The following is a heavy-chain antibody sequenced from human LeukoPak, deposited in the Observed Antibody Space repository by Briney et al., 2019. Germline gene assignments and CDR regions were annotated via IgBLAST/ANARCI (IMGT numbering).Heavy chain of an antibody. D-gene: IGHD3-16*01. J-gene: IGHJ6*03. Sequence: PSETLSLTCAVYGGSFSGYYWGWIRQPPGKGLEWIGEINHSGSTNYNPSLKSRVTISVDTSKNQFSLKLSSVTAADTAVYYCARDGVQGYYMDVWGKGTTVTISS. V-gene: IGHV4-34*01. CDR1: GGSFSGYY. CDR3: ARDGVQGYYMDV. CDR2: INHSGST.